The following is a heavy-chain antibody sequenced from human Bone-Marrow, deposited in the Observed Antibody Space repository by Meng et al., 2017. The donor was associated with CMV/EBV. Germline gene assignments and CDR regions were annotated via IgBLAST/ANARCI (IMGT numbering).Heavy chain of an antibody. J-gene: IGHJ4*02. CDR3: ARVHWGSEVRFDY. CDR1: GYTFTGYY. Sequence: ASVKVSCKASGYTFTGYYMHWVRQAPGQGLEWMGWISAYNGNTNYAQKLQGRVTMTTDTSTSTAYMELRSLRSDDTAVYYCARVHWGSEVRFDYWGQGTLVTVSS. V-gene: IGHV1-18*04. D-gene: IGHD7-27*01. CDR2: ISAYNGNT.